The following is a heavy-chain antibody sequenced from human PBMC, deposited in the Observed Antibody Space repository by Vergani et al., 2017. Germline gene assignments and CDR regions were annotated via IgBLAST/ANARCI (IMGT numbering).Heavy chain of an antibody. J-gene: IGHJ3*01. CDR1: GYSISRGYF. D-gene: IGHD5-24*01. CDR3: ARDGVSPAERGPKNAFHC. V-gene: IGHV4-38-2*02. CDR2: IDRTGRT. Sequence: QVQLQESGPRLVKPSETLCLICSVSGYSISRGYFWGWIRQSPGKGLEALGTIDRTGRTHLSPSLKSRLTISVDTTKDQCSLRLTSRTAADTAVYFCARDGVSPAERGPKNAFHCWVQG.